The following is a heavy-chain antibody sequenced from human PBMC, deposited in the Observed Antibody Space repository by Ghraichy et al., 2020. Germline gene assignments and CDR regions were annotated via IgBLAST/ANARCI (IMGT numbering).Heavy chain of an antibody. D-gene: IGHD2-15*01. CDR3: ASRPYSWAIGYYYGVDV. CDR2: ISHSGSA. J-gene: IGHJ6*02. V-gene: IGHV4-34*01. Sequence: SETLSLTCAVYGGSFSGYYWSWIRQPPGKGLEWIGEISHSGSANYNPSLKSRVTISVDTSKNQFSLKLSSLTAADTAVYYCASRPYSWAIGYYYGVDVWGQGTTVTVSS. CDR1: GGSFSGYY.